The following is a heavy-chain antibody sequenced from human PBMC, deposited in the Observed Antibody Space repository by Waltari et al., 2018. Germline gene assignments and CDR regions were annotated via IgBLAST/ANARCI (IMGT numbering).Heavy chain of an antibody. CDR2: ISYDGTNT. V-gene: IGHV3-30*18. D-gene: IGHD4-17*01. J-gene: IGHJ1*01. CDR3: AKDDYGDEYFQH. Sequence: QVHLVESGGDGVQPGRSLRLSCTASGYIFCAYAMHWVRQAPGKGLEWVALISYDGTNTRYATSVEGRFTISRDNTKNTLYLQMDSLRLDDTAFYYCAKDDYGDEYFQHWGQGTLLTVSS. CDR1: GYIFCAYA.